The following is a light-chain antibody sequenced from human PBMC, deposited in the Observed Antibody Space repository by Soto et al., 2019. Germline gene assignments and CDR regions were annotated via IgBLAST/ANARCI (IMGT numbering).Light chain of an antibody. CDR1: SSNIGSRT. V-gene: IGLV1-44*01. CDR3: AAWDDSLNGGV. Sequence: QLVLTQPPSASGTPGQRVTISCSGSSSNIGSRTVNWYQQLPGTAPKLLIYRNNQRPSGVPDRFSGSKSGASASLAISGLQSEDEADYYCAAWDDSLNGGVFGGGTQLTVL. CDR2: RNN. J-gene: IGLJ3*02.